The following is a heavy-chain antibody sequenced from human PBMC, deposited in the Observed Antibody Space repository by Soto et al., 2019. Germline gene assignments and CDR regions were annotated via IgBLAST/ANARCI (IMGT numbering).Heavy chain of an antibody. Sequence: GGSLRLSCAASGFTFSSYAMSWVRQAPGKGLEWVSAISGSGGSTYYADSVKGRFTISRDNSKNTLYLQMNSLRAEDTAVYYCAKDLGITIFGVEGSPFNLFDYWGQGTLVTVSS. CDR2: ISGSGGST. J-gene: IGHJ4*02. D-gene: IGHD3-3*01. V-gene: IGHV3-23*01. CDR1: GFTFSSYA. CDR3: AKDLGITIFGVEGSPFNLFDY.